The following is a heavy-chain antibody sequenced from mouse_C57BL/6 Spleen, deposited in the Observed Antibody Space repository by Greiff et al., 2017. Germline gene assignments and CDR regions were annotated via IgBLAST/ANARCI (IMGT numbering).Heavy chain of an antibody. V-gene: IGHV5-17*01. CDR2: ISSGSSTI. CDR1: GFTFSDYG. D-gene: IGHD1-1*01. CDR3: ARSGSSYFYYYAMDY. Sequence: EVMLVESGGGLVKPGGSLKLSCAASGFTFSDYGMHWVRQAPEKGLEWVAYISSGSSTIYYADTVKGRFTISRDNAKNTLFLQMTSLRSEDTAMYYCARSGSSYFYYYAMDYWGQGTSVTVSS. J-gene: IGHJ4*01.